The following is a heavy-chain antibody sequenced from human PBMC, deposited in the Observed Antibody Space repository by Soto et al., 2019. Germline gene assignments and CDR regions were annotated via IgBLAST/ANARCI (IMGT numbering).Heavy chain of an antibody. Sequence: GGSLRLSCAASGFTFSSYSMNWVRQAPGKGLEWVSYISSSSSTIYYADSVKGRVTISRDNAKNSLYLQMNSVRDEDTAVYYCARKYYYDSSGYYYLDYWGQGTLVTVSS. V-gene: IGHV3-48*02. CDR2: ISSSSSTI. J-gene: IGHJ4*02. D-gene: IGHD3-22*01. CDR3: ARKYYYDSSGYYYLDY. CDR1: GFTFSSYS.